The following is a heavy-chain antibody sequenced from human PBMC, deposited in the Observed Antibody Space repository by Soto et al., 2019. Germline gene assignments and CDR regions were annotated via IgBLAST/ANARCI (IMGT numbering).Heavy chain of an antibody. D-gene: IGHD2-21*02. V-gene: IGHV3-48*02. CDR1: GFSFRDHS. CDR3: ARLPKGSVVTG. Sequence: WGSLRLSCVGSGFSFRDHSMNWVRQPPGKGLQWISYISSSSENIYYADSVKGRFTVSRDNAKNTLLLQMNSLRDDDSAIYYCARLPKGSVVTGWGEGSLVTVSS. CDR2: ISSSSENI. J-gene: IGHJ4*01.